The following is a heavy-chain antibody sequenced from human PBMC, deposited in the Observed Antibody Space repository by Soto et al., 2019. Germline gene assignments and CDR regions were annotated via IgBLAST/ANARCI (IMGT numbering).Heavy chain of an antibody. D-gene: IGHD3-3*01. Sequence: PGGSLRLSCAASGFMLSNYAMTWVRQAPGKGLEWVSAITIGVTYYADSVKGRFTISRDSSKNTLFLQMDSLRAEDTAVFYCAKGSGPTSYYYLDLWG. CDR3: AKGSGPTSYYYLDL. V-gene: IGHV3-23*01. CDR1: GFMLSNYA. CDR2: ITIGVT. J-gene: IGHJ6*03.